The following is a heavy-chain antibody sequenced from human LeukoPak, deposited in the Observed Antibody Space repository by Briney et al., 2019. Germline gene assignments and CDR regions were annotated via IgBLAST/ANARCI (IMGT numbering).Heavy chain of an antibody. J-gene: IGHJ4*02. V-gene: IGHV3-23*01. Sequence: GGSLRLSCAASGFTFSSYAMTWVRQAPGKGLEWVSGISGSGGGTYYTDSVKGRFTISRDNAKNSVYLQIHNLRAEDTAVYYCARGPYYYDSSGYYAVWSYWGQGTLVTVSS. CDR3: ARGPYYYDSSGYYAVWSY. CDR1: GFTFSSYA. CDR2: ISGSGGGT. D-gene: IGHD3-22*01.